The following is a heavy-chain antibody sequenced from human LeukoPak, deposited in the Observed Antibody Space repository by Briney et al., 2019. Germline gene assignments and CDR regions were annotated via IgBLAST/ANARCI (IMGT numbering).Heavy chain of an antibody. CDR3: ARDRSPRVSFVVVHTGFFDL. V-gene: IGHV1-46*03. D-gene: IGHD2-2*01. Sequence: ASVKVSCKASGYTFTSYYMHWVRQAPGQGLEWMGIINTSGGSTNYAQKFQGRLPMTRHPPTCTVYMKLRSLKSELPAVYHCARDRSPRVSFVVVHTGFFDLWGRGTLVTVPS. CDR1: GYTFTSYY. CDR2: INTSGGST. J-gene: IGHJ2*01.